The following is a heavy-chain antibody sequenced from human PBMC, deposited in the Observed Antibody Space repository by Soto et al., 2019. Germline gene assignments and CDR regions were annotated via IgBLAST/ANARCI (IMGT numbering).Heavy chain of an antibody. CDR2: VFYSGST. CDR3: ARQGSYSSGRPGYFDY. D-gene: IGHD6-19*01. Sequence: QLQLQESGPGLVKPSETLSLTCTVSGGSISSTSYYWGWIRQAPGKGLEWIGSVFYSGSTYYNLSPKSQVTISVDTSKNQFSLKLSSVAAADTAVYYCARQGSYSSGRPGYFDYWGQGTLVTVSS. V-gene: IGHV4-39*01. J-gene: IGHJ4*02. CDR1: GGSISSTSYY.